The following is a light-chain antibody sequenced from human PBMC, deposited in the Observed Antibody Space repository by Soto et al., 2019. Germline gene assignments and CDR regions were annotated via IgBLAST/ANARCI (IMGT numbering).Light chain of an antibody. Sequence: EIVMTQSPATLSVSPGERATLSCRASQSVGSNLAWYQQKPGQAPRLLIYGASTRATGIPARFSGGGSGTEFTLTISSLQAEDFAVYYCQQYNDWSPITFGGGTKVEIK. CDR3: QQYNDWSPIT. CDR2: GAS. V-gene: IGKV3-15*01. J-gene: IGKJ4*01. CDR1: QSVGSN.